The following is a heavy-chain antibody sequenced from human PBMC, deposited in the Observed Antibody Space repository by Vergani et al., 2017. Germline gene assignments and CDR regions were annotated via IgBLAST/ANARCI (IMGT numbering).Heavy chain of an antibody. CDR3: ARCVPIFGVVYH. CDR2: ISSSSSYI. Sequence: EVQLVESGGGLVKPGGSLRLSCAASGFTFSSYSMNWVRQAPGKGLEWVSSISSSSSYIYYADSVKGRFTIARDNAKNSLYLQMNSLRAEDTAVYYCARCVPIFGVVYHWGQGTLVTVSS. V-gene: IGHV3-21*01. D-gene: IGHD3-3*01. CDR1: GFTFSSYS. J-gene: IGHJ5*02.